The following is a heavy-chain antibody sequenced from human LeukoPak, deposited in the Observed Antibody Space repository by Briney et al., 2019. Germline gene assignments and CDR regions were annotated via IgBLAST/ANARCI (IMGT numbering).Heavy chain of an antibody. V-gene: IGHV4-30-4*01. CDR1: GGSISSGDYY. CDR3: ARAHDYGSGSFDY. CDR2: IYYSGST. D-gene: IGHD3-10*01. J-gene: IGHJ4*02. Sequence: PSETLSLTCTVSGGSISSGDYYWSWIRQPPGKGLEWIGYIYYSGSTYYNPSLKSRVTISVDMSMNQFSLKLSSVTAADTAVYYCARAHDYGSGSFDYWGQGTLVTVSS.